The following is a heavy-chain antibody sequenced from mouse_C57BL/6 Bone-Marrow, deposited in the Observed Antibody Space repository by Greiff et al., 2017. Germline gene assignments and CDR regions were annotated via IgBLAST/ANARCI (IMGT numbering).Heavy chain of an antibody. J-gene: IGHJ2*01. CDR1: GYTFTSYW. Sequence: QVQLQQPGAELVKPGASVKMSCKASGYTFTSYWITWVKQRPGQGLEWIGDIYPTSGRTNYNEKFKSKAILTVDTSSNTAYMQLSSLTSEDSAVFDCESWGPRGRSFDYGGQGTTLTVTT. CDR3: ESWGPRGRSFDY. CDR2: IYPTSGRT. V-gene: IGHV1-55*01. D-gene: IGHD3-3*01.